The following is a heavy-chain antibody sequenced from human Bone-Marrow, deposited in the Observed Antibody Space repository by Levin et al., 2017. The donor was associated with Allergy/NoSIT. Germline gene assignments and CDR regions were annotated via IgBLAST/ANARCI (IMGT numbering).Heavy chain of an antibody. Sequence: SVKVSCKVSGGSFSSHAIHWVRQAPALGFEWMGRIIPQFDTPNYAQQFQGRVTISADASTKTVDMEMRNLRFEDTAVYYCAREPGYQAWGQGTQVTVS. V-gene: IGHV1-69*13. CDR2: IIPQFDTP. J-gene: IGHJ5*02. CDR3: AREPGYQA. CDR1: GGSFSSHA. D-gene: IGHD2-15*01.